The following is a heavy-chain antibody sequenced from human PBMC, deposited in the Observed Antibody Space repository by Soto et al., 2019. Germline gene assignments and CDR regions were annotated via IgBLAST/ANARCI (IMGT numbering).Heavy chain of an antibody. J-gene: IGHJ4*02. CDR3: ARRGSRFDY. V-gene: IGHV4-59*08. CDR2: IYYSGST. Sequence: SETLSLTFTVSGGSISSYYWSWIRQPPGKGLEWIGYIYYSGSTNYNPSLKSRVTISVDTSKNLFSLKLSSVTAADTAVYYCARRGSRFDYWGQGTLVTVSS. CDR1: GGSISSYY.